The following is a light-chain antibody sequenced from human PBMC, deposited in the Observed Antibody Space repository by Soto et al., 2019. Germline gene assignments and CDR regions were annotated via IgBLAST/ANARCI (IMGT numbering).Light chain of an antibody. CDR3: LQYSNFPAT. CDR1: QGIGDR. J-gene: IGKJ1*01. Sequence: DIQMTQSPSSVSASVVDRVTITCRASQGIGDRLAWYQQRPGKVPQLVVYFASTLPSGVPSRFSASGSGAEFILTINPLQPDDFATYYCLQYSNFPATFGQGTKVAIK. V-gene: IGKV1-12*01. CDR2: FAS.